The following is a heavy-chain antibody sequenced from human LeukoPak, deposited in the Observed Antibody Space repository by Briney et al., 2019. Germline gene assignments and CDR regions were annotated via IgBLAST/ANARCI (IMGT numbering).Heavy chain of an antibody. V-gene: IGHV4-4*07. J-gene: IGHJ4*02. Sequence: SETLSLTCTVSGGSISSYYWSWIRQPAGKGLEWIGRIYTSGSTNYNPSLKSRVTISVDTSKNQFSLKLSSVTAADTAVYYCAREELRFLEWLSPEGTFDYWGQGTLVTVSS. D-gene: IGHD3-3*01. CDR2: IYTSGST. CDR3: AREELRFLEWLSPEGTFDY. CDR1: GGSISSYY.